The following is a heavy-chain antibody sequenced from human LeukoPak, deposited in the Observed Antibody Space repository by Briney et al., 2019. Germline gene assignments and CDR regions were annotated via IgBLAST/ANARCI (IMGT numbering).Heavy chain of an antibody. D-gene: IGHD1-26*01. CDR2: IIPIFGTA. V-gene: IGHV1-69*06. Sequence: ASVKVSCKASGGTFSSYAISWVRQAPGQGLEWMGGIIPIFGTANYAQKFQGRATITADKSTSTAYMELSSLRSEDTAVYYCARDPEVGYYFDYWGQGTLVTVSS. CDR1: GGTFSSYA. J-gene: IGHJ4*02. CDR3: ARDPEVGYYFDY.